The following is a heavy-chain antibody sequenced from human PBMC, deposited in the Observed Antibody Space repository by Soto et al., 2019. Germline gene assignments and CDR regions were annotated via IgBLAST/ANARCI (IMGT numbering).Heavy chain of an antibody. CDR3: ARQIYDSDTGPNFQYYFDS. Sequence: ESLKISCKGSGYTFTDYWIGWVRQLPGKGLEWMGIIYPGDSDTRYSPSFQGHVTITVDKSTNTAYLQWNTLRASDTAMYYCARQIYDSDTGPNFQYYFDSWGQGTPVTVSS. D-gene: IGHD3-22*01. CDR2: IYPGDSDT. J-gene: IGHJ4*02. CDR1: GYTFTDYW. V-gene: IGHV5-51*01.